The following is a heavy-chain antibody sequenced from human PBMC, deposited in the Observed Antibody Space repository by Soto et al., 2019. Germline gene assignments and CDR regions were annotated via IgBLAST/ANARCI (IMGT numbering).Heavy chain of an antibody. CDR2: IYYSGST. Sequence: PSETLSLTCTVSGGSISSGGYYWSWIRQHPGKGLEWIGYIYYSGSTYYNPSLKSRVTISVDTSKNQFSLKLSSVTAADTAVYYCARRNTITSRDAFDIWGQGTMVTVSS. V-gene: IGHV4-31*03. CDR1: GGSISSGGYY. J-gene: IGHJ3*02. CDR3: ARRNTITSRDAFDI. D-gene: IGHD5-12*01.